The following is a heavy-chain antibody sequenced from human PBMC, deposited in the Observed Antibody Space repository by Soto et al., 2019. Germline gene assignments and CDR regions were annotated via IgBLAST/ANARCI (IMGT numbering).Heavy chain of an antibody. D-gene: IGHD1-26*01. CDR1: GYSFNNDW. CDR3: AGLRIVAATRSYDY. V-gene: IGHV5-51*01. Sequence: GESLKISCKASGYSFNNDWIAWVRQMPGKGLEWMGIIYPADSDTRYSPSFQGHVTVSADKSISTAYLQWSSLKASDTANYYCAGLRIVAATRSYDYWGQGTPVTVSS. CDR2: IYPADSDT. J-gene: IGHJ4*02.